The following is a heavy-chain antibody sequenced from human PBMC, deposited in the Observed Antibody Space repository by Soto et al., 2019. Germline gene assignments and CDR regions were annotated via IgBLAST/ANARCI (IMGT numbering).Heavy chain of an antibody. J-gene: IGHJ6*03. V-gene: IGHV4-59*13. D-gene: IGHD6-6*01. CDR3: ARGNSSSSLYYYYYMDV. CDR1: GASIRGYN. CDR2: IYYSGST. Sequence: QVQLQESGPGLVRPSETLSLTSPVPGASIRGYNWSWFRKPPGKGLEGFGYIYYSGSTNYNPSLKSRVTISVDTSKNQFSLKLSSVTAADTAVYYCARGNSSSSLYYYYYMDVWGKGTTVTVSS.